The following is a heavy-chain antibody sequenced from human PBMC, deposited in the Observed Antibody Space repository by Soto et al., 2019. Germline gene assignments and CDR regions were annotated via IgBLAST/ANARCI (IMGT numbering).Heavy chain of an antibody. CDR2: ISSSSSYI. D-gene: IGHD6-13*01. V-gene: IGHV3-21*01. CDR3: ARDRVAAAGTYWFDP. CDR1: GFTFSSYS. J-gene: IGHJ5*02. Sequence: GGSLRLSCAASGFTFSSYSINWVRQAQGKGLEWVSSISSSSSYIYYADSVKGRFTISRDNAKNSLYLQMNSLRAEDTAVYYCARDRVAAAGTYWFDPWGQGTLVTVPS.